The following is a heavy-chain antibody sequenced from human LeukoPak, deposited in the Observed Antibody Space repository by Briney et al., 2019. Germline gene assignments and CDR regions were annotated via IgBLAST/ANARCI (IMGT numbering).Heavy chain of an antibody. CDR1: GFTFSSYW. CDR3: ARGPVGFCSTGSCSFGS. V-gene: IGHV3-7*01. CDR2: IKQDGSER. Sequence: PGGSLRLSCAASGFTFSSYWMSWVRQAPGKGLEWVANIKQDGSERYYVDSVRGRFTVSRDNIKNSLDLQMNSLRAEDTAVYYCARGPVGFCSTGSCSFGSWGQGTLVTVSS. D-gene: IGHD2-15*01. J-gene: IGHJ4*02.